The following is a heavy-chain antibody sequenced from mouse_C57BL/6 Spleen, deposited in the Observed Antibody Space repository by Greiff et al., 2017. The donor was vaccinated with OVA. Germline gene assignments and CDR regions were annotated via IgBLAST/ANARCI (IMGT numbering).Heavy chain of an antibody. V-gene: IGHV1-4*01. Sequence: QVQLKQSGAELARPGASVKMSCKASGYTFTSYTMHWVKQRPGQGLEWIGYINPSSGYTKYNQKFKDKATLTADKSSSTAYMQLSSLTSEDSAVYYCARRGPNAFFDYWGQGTTLTVSS. D-gene: IGHD4-1*01. CDR3: ARRGPNAFFDY. J-gene: IGHJ2*01. CDR2: INPSSGYT. CDR1: GYTFTSYT.